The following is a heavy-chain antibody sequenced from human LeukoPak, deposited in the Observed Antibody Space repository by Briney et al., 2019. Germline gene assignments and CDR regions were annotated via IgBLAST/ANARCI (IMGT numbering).Heavy chain of an antibody. CDR1: EFSFSSYA. J-gene: IGHJ6*02. CDR3: AKEHGGDASGFFGMDV. V-gene: IGHV3-30-3*02. Sequence: GGSLRLSCAASEFSFSSYAMHWVRQAPGKGLQWVAVVSFEGSNKYYADSVQGRFVISRDNSRNILYLQMNSLRVEDTAVYYCAKEHGGDASGFFGMDVWGQGTAVTVS. D-gene: IGHD6-25*01. CDR2: VSFEGSNK.